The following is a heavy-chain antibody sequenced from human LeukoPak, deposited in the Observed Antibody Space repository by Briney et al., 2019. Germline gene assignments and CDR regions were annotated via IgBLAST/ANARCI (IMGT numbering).Heavy chain of an antibody. CDR1: GGSISSGGYY. V-gene: IGHV4-30-2*01. Sequence: PSQTLSLTCTVSGGSISSGGYYWSWIRQPPGKGLEWIGYIYHSGSTYYNPSLKSRVTISVDRSKNQFSLKLSSVTAADTAVYYCAREITGYSSSLDWFDPWGQGTLVTVSS. J-gene: IGHJ5*02. CDR2: IYHSGST. D-gene: IGHD6-13*01. CDR3: AREITGYSSSLDWFDP.